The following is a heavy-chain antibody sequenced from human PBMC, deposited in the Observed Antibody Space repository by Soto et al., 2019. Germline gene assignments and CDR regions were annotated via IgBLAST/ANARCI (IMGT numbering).Heavy chain of an antibody. D-gene: IGHD6-19*01. J-gene: IGHJ4*02. CDR3: AKEGALTGWPYGDF. CDR1: GFSFSDYG. V-gene: IGHV3-30*18. CDR2: IIWDGSEK. Sequence: QVQLVESGGGVVQPGGSLRLSCAASGFSFSDYGMHWVRQAPGKGLEWVGVIIWDGSEKYYGDSVKGRFTISRDNPRNTLYLQMNSLKPEDTAVYYCAKEGALTGWPYGDFWGQGTLVAVSS.